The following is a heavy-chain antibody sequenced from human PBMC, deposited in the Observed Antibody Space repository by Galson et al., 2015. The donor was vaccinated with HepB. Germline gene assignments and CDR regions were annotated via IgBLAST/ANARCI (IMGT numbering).Heavy chain of an antibody. CDR2: IWYDGSNK. Sequence: SLRLSCAASGFTFSSYGMHWVRQAPGKGLEWVAVIWYDGSNKYYADSVKGRFTISRDNSKNTLYLQMNSLRAEDTAVYYCARAGGDGDSSGYPLDYWGQGTLVTVSS. V-gene: IGHV3-33*01. CDR1: GFTFSSYG. D-gene: IGHD3-22*01. J-gene: IGHJ4*02. CDR3: ARAGGDGDSSGYPLDY.